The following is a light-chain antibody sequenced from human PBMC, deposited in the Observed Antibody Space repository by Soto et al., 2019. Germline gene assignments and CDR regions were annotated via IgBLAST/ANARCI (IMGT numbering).Light chain of an antibody. V-gene: IGLV1-44*01. CDR1: SSNIGSNA. CDR3: AAWDDSLTALV. Sequence: QSVLTQPPSASGTPGQRVTISCSGASSNIGSNAVNWYQQLPGAAPQLLIYTNNQRPSGVPDRFSGPKSGTSASLAITGLQSEDEATYHCAAWDDSLTALVFGGGTKVTVL. CDR2: TNN. J-gene: IGLJ3*02.